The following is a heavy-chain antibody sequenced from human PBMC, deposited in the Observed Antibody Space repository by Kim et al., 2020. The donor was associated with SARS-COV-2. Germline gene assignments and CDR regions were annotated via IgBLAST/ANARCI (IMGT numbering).Heavy chain of an antibody. Sequence: SETLSLTCAVYGGSFSSGYYWTWIRQPPGKGLEWIGEISHDGMANYNPSLKSRLTISVATSKSLFSLNLTSVTAADTAVYYCARGYGVVSVNPLDYWGQGALVTVSS. J-gene: IGHJ4*02. CDR2: ISHDGMA. CDR3: ARGYGVVSVNPLDY. V-gene: IGHV4-34*01. D-gene: IGHD2-21*02. CDR1: GGSFSSGYY.